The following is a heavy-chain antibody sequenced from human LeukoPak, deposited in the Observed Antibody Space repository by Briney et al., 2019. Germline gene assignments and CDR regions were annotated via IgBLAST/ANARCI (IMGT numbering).Heavy chain of an antibody. CDR3: ALRHGLTFGFNFDY. V-gene: IGHV1-18*01. D-gene: IGHD2-2*03. CDR2: ISAYKGSP. CDR1: GSTLSTSV. Sequence: ASVKVSCTASGSTLSTSVIPWVRQAPGEGLEWVGWISAYKGSPNYAPNLQGRVTVTTDTSTSTAYMELRSLRSDDTAVYYCALRHGLTFGFNFDYWGQGTLVTVSS. J-gene: IGHJ4*02.